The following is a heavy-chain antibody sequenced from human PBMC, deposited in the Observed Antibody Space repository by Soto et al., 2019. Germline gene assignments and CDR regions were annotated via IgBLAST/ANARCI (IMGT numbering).Heavy chain of an antibody. CDR2: ISGSGGST. D-gene: IGHD1-1*01. Sequence: LRLSCAASGFTFSSYAMSWVRQAPGKGLEWVSAISGSGGSTYYADSVKGRFTISRDNSKNTLYLQMNSLRAEDTAVYYCAKGGFEVTTSFDYWGQGTLVTVSS. CDR1: GFTFSSYA. V-gene: IGHV3-23*01. J-gene: IGHJ4*02. CDR3: AKGGFEVTTSFDY.